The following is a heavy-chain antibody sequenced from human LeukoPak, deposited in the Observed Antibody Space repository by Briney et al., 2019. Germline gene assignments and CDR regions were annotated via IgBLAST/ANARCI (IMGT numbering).Heavy chain of an antibody. V-gene: IGHV3-43*01. J-gene: IGHJ4*02. CDR3: AKDKEDWGLEGYFDY. D-gene: IGHD7-27*01. Sequence: PGGSLRLSCAASGFTFDDYTMHWVRQAPGKGLEWVSLISWDGGSTYYADSVKGRFTIARDNSKNSLYLQMNSLRTEDTALYYCAKDKEDWGLEGYFDYWGQGTLVTVSS. CDR2: ISWDGGST. CDR1: GFTFDDYT.